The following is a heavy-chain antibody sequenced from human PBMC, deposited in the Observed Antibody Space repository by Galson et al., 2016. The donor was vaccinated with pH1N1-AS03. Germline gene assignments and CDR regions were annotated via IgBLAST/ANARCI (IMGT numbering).Heavy chain of an antibody. CDR1: GGSFSTYA. V-gene: IGHV1-69*13. CDR3: AREATIFGVAGLHMDV. J-gene: IGHJ6*02. D-gene: IGHD3-3*01. Sequence: SVKVSCKASGGSFSTYAITWVRQAPGQGLEWMGGIIPVFDTPNYAQKFQGRVTITADESRNTTYMELSSLRSADTAEYYCAREATIFGVAGLHMDVWGQGTTVTVSS. CDR2: IIPVFDTP.